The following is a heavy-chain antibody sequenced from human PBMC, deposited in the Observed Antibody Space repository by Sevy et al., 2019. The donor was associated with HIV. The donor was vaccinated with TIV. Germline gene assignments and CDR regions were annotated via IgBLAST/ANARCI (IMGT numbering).Heavy chain of an antibody. J-gene: IGHJ6*03. D-gene: IGHD3-3*02. Sequence: GGSLRLSCAASGFTFSSYATSWVRQAPGKGLEWVSTISGSGNNTFYADSAKGRFTISRDNSKNTLYLQMNSLRAEDTALYYCGKCFYTSIDADYYYYMDVWGKGTTVTVSS. V-gene: IGHV3-23*01. CDR1: GFTFSSYA. CDR2: ISGSGNNT. CDR3: GKCFYTSIDADYYYYMDV.